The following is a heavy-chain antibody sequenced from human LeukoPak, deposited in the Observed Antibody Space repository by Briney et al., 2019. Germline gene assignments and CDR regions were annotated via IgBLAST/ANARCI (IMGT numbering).Heavy chain of an antibody. CDR2: IKQDGSEK. Sequence: GGSLTLSCAASGFAFSRPAMQRLRQAPGEGLEWVANIKQDGSEKYYVDSVKGRYTISRDNAKNSLYVQMNSLRAEDRAVYYCERGYGDNGFDDYWGQGTLVTVSS. CDR1: GFAFSRPA. D-gene: IGHD4-17*01. J-gene: IGHJ4*02. CDR3: ERGYGDNGFDDY. V-gene: IGHV3-7*02.